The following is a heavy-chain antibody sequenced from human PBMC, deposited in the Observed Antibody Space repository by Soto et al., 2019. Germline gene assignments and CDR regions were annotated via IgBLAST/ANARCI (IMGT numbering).Heavy chain of an antibody. CDR1: GGSVSSGSYY. Sequence: PSGTLSLTCTVSGGSVSSGSYYWSWIRQPPGKGLEWIGYIYYSGSTNYNPSLKSRVTISVDTSKNQFSLKLSSVTAADTAVYYCARARYYGSGSPVWGQGTMVTVSS. J-gene: IGHJ3*01. CDR3: ARARYYGSGSPV. D-gene: IGHD3-10*01. V-gene: IGHV4-61*01. CDR2: IYYSGST.